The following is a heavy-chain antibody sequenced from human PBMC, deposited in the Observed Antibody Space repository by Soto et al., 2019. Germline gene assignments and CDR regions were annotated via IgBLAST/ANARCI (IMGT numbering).Heavy chain of an antibody. Sequence: SVKVSCKASGDTFSSYAISWVRQAPGQGLEWMGGINPTFGTANYAQKFQGRVTITADESTSTAYMELSSLRSEDTAVYYCARDLGREVVIGTGYYYYYGMDVWGQGTTVTVSS. CDR1: GDTFSSYA. V-gene: IGHV1-69*13. CDR3: ARDLGREVVIGTGYYYYYGMDV. CDR2: INPTFGTA. D-gene: IGHD3-22*01. J-gene: IGHJ6*02.